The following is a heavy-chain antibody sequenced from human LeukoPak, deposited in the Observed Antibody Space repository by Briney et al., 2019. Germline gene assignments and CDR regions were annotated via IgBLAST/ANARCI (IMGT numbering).Heavy chain of an antibody. CDR1: GFTFSSYA. CDR2: ISDSSGHT. CDR3: AKDGVCQSYYFDY. V-gene: IGHV3-23*01. J-gene: IGHJ4*02. D-gene: IGHD3-16*01. Sequence: GGSLRLSCAASGFTFSSYAMSWVRQAPGKGLEWVSSISDSSGHTYYADSVRGRFTISRDNSKNTVFLQMNSLRAEDTAIYYCAKDGVCQSYYFDYWGQGTLVTVSS.